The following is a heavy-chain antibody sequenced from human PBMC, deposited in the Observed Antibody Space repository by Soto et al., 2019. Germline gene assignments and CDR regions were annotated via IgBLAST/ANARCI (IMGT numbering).Heavy chain of an antibody. CDR2: ISSSSSYI. D-gene: IGHD5-12*01. J-gene: IGHJ5*02. Sequence: GGSLRLSCAASGFTFSSYSMNWVRQAPGKGLEWVSSISSSSSYIYYADSVKGRFTISRDNAKNSLYLQMNSLRAEDTAVYYCAIDSYEPLNWYDPWGQGTLVTGST. CDR1: GFTFSSYS. CDR3: AIDSYEPLNWYDP. V-gene: IGHV3-21*01.